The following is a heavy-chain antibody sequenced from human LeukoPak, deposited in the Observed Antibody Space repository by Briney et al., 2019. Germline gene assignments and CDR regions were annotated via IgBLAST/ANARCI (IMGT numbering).Heavy chain of an antibody. CDR1: GGTFSNYA. Sequence: SVKVSCKASGGTFSNYAISWVRQAPGQGLEWMGRIIPIFGTANYAQKLQGRVTITTDESTSTAYMELSSLRSEDTAVYYCARDIVGAEWRGYFDYWGQGTLVTVSS. CDR3: ARDIVGAEWRGYFDY. V-gene: IGHV1-69*05. D-gene: IGHD1-26*01. CDR2: IIPIFGTA. J-gene: IGHJ4*02.